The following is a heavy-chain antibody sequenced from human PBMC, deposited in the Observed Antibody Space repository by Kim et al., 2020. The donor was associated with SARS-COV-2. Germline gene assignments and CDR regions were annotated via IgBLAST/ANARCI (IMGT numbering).Heavy chain of an antibody. Sequence: ASVKVSCKASGYTFSNYNINWVRQASGQGLEWMGWMNPNSGDTGSAQKFQGRVSMTSDTSTGAAYMELNSLRLDDTAVYYCARYGDPSLDYWGQGTLVSV. J-gene: IGHJ4*02. CDR3: ARYGDPSLDY. CDR2: MNPNSGDT. CDR1: GYTFSNYN. D-gene: IGHD7-27*01. V-gene: IGHV1-8*01.